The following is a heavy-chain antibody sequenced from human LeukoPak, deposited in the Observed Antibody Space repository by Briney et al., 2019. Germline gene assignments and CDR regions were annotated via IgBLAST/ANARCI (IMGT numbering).Heavy chain of an antibody. V-gene: IGHV3-7*04. CDR1: GFTFSSYW. CDR2: IHPEGNEK. CDR3: ARGDAFSGDH. Sequence: GGSLRLSCAASGFTFSSYWMSWVRQAPGRGLEWVANIHPEGNEKYHVESVKGRFTISRDNTKNLLFLQMNGLRAEDTAVYYCARGDAFSGDHWGQGTLVTVSS. J-gene: IGHJ4*02.